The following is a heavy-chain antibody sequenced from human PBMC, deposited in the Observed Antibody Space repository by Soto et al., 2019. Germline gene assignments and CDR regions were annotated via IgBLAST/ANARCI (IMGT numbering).Heavy chain of an antibody. CDR1: GFTFSSYG. CDR2: IWYDGSNK. Sequence: QVQLVESGGGVVQPGRSLRLSCAASGFTFSSYGMHWVRQAPGKGLEWVAVIWYDGSNKYYADSVKGRFTISRDNSKNTLFRQMNSVRAEDTAVYYCARQASIAARPADYWGQGTLVTVSS. D-gene: IGHD6-6*01. J-gene: IGHJ4*02. CDR3: ARQASIAARPADY. V-gene: IGHV3-33*01.